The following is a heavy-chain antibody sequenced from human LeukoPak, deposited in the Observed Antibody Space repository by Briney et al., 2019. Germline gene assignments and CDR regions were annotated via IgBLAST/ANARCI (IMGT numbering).Heavy chain of an antibody. Sequence: SETLSLTCTVSGGSISSYYWSWIRQPPGKGLEWIGYIYTSGSTNYNPSLKSRVTISEDTSKNQFSLKLSSVTAADTAVYYCARSLAARPFVRGAFDIWGQGTMVTVSS. CDR1: GGSISSYY. V-gene: IGHV4-4*09. CDR2: IYTSGST. J-gene: IGHJ3*02. D-gene: IGHD6-6*01. CDR3: ARSLAARPFVRGAFDI.